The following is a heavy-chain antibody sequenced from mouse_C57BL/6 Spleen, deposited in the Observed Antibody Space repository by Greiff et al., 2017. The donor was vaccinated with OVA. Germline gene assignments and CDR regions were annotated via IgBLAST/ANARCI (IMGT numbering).Heavy chain of an antibody. CDR3: ARDYYGSRGFAY. CDR1: GYTFTSYW. CDR2: IHPTSGST. Sequence: QVQLQQPGAELVKPGASVKLSCKASGYTFTSYWMHWVKQRPGQGLEWIGMIHPTSGSTNYNEKFKSKATLTVDKSSSTAYMQLSSLTSEDSAVYYCARDYYGSRGFAYWGQGTLVTVSA. D-gene: IGHD1-1*01. J-gene: IGHJ3*01. V-gene: IGHV1-64*01.